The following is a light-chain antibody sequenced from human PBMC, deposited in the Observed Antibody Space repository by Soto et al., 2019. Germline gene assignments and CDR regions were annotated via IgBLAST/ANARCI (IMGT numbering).Light chain of an antibody. Sequence: DIQMTQSPSTLSASVGDRVTITCRASQSISSWLAWYQQKPGKAPKLLIYKASSLESGVPSRFSGSGSGTEFTLTISSLQPDDFATYYCQQYTSYPRTFGPGPKVEIK. CDR3: QQYTSYPRT. V-gene: IGKV1-5*03. CDR1: QSISSW. J-gene: IGKJ1*01. CDR2: KAS.